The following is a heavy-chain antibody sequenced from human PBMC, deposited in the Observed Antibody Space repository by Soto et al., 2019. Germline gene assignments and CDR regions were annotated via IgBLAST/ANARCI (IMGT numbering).Heavy chain of an antibody. CDR2: MNPNSGNT. CDR1: GYTFTSYD. J-gene: IGHJ6*03. D-gene: IGHD3-10*01. CDR3: ARYGSLGELFLMDV. V-gene: IGHV1-8*01. Sequence: TSVKVSCKASGYTFTSYDINWVRQATGQGLEWMGWMNPNSGNTGYAQKFQGRVTMTRNTSISTAYMELSSLRSEDTAVYYCARYGSLGELFLMDVWGKGTTVTVSS.